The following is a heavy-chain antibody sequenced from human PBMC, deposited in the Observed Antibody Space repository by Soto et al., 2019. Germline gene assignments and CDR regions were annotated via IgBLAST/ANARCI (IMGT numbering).Heavy chain of an antibody. Sequence: GGSLRLSCAASGFTFSDYYMSWIRQAPGKGLEWVSYISSSGSTIYYADSVKGRFTISRDNAKNSLYLQMNSLRAEDTAVYYCARDWSSIAVAKSTGLYAFDIWGQGTMVTVSS. CDR3: ARDWSSIAVAKSTGLYAFDI. V-gene: IGHV3-11*01. D-gene: IGHD6-19*01. CDR1: GFTFSDYY. CDR2: ISSSGSTI. J-gene: IGHJ3*02.